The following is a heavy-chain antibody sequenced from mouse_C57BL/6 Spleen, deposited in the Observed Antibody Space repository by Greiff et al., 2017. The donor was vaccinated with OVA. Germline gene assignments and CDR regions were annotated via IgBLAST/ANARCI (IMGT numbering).Heavy chain of an antibody. CDR1: GYTFTDYN. J-gene: IGHJ2*01. CDR2: INPNNGGT. CDR3: AREGVRWLLLDY. V-gene: IGHV1-18*01. Sequence: EVKLVESGPELVKPGASVKIPCKASGYTFTDYNMDWVKQSHGKSLEWIGDINPNNGGTIYNQKFKGKATLTVDKSSSTAYMELRSLTSEDTAVYYCAREGVRWLLLDYWGQGTTLTVSS. D-gene: IGHD2-3*01.